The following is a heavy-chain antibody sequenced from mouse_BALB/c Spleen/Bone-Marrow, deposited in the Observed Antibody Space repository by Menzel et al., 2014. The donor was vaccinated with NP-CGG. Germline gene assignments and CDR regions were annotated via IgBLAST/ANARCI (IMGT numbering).Heavy chain of an antibody. Sequence: VQLKESGGGLVQPGGSLKLSCAASGFDFSRYWMSWVRQAPGKGLEWIGEINPDSSTINYTPSRKDKFIISRDNAKNTLYLQMSEVRSEDTALYYCARLSYYGRFAYWGQGTLVTVSP. V-gene: IGHV4-1*02. J-gene: IGHJ3*01. CDR2: INPDSSTI. D-gene: IGHD1-1*01. CDR3: ARLSYYGRFAY. CDR1: GFDFSRYW.